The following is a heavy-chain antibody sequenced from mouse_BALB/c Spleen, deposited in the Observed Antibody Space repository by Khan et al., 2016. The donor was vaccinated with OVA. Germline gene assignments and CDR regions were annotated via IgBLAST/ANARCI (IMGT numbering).Heavy chain of an antibody. D-gene: IGHD3-2*02. Sequence: QVQLKQSGAELVRPGTSVKLSCETSGYIFTSYWIHWVKQRSGQGLEWIARIYPGTDNTYYNENFKDKATLTADKSSSTVYLQLSSLKSEDSAVFFYAREEALYYFDYWGQGTTLTVSS. CDR1: GYIFTSYW. CDR2: IYPGTDNT. J-gene: IGHJ2*01. V-gene: IGHV1-76*01. CDR3: AREEALYYFDY.